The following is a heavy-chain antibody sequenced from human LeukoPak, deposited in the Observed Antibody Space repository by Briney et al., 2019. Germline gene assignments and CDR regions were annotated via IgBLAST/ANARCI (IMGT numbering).Heavy chain of an antibody. CDR2: IKSKTDGGTT. J-gene: IGHJ4*02. Sequence: GESLRLSCAASGFTFSNAWMSWVRQAPGKGLEWVGRIKSKTDGGTTDYAAPVKGRFTISRDDSKNTLYLQMNSLKTEDTAVYYCTTDLNSSGWYVGYWGQGTLVTVSS. D-gene: IGHD6-19*01. CDR3: TTDLNSSGWYVGY. CDR1: GFTFSNAW. V-gene: IGHV3-15*01.